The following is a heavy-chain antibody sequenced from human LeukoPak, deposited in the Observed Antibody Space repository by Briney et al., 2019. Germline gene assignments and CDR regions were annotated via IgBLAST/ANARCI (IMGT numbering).Heavy chain of an antibody. D-gene: IGHD3-10*01. CDR3: ARSMTGSGSYYPYFDY. J-gene: IGHJ4*02. V-gene: IGHV3-7*04. CDR1: GFTFNSYW. Sequence: GGPLRLSCAASGFTFNSYWMSWVRQAPGKGLEWVANTKQDGNEKYYVDSVAGRFTISRDNAKNSLYLQMNSLRAEDTAVYYCARSMTGSGSYYPYFDYWGQGTLVTVSS. CDR2: TKQDGNEK.